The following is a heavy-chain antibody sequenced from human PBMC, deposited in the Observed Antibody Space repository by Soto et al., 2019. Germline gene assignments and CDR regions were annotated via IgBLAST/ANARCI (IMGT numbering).Heavy chain of an antibody. D-gene: IGHD3-22*01. CDR2: IYYSGST. CDR3: ARHPGAFMIVVAYYFDY. V-gene: IGHV4-39*01. J-gene: IGHJ4*02. CDR1: GGSISSSSYY. Sequence: SETLSLTCTVSGGSISSSSYYWGWIRQPPGKGLEWIGSIYYSGSTYYNPSLKSRVTISVDTSKNQFSLKLSSVTAADTAVYYCARHPGAFMIVVAYYFDYWGQGTLVTFSS.